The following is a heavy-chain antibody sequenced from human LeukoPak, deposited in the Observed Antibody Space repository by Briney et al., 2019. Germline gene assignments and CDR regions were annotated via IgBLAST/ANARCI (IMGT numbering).Heavy chain of an antibody. D-gene: IGHD4-17*01. J-gene: IGHJ6*03. Sequence: KTSETLSLTCTVSGSSISSGYYWGWVRQAPGKGLEWVSSISSSSSYIYYADSVKGRFTISGDNAKNSLYLQMNSLRAEDTALYYCARNVLSTVTRGFFYYYYMDVWGKGTTVTVSS. V-gene: IGHV3-21*04. CDR3: ARNVLSTVTRGFFYYYYMDV. CDR2: ISSSSSYI. CDR1: GSSISSGYY.